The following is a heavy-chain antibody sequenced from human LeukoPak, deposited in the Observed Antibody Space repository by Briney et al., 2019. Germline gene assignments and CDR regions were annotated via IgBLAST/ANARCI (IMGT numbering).Heavy chain of an antibody. D-gene: IGHD6-6*01. Sequence: SQTLSLTCTVSGGSISSGGSCWSWTRHHRGRGLEWIDYIYYSKSTYYNPSLKSRVTISVDTSKNQFSLKLSSVTAADTAVYYCARDNAEYDAFDIWGQGTMVTVSS. V-gene: IGHV4-31*03. J-gene: IGHJ3*02. CDR1: GGSISSGGSC. CDR3: ARDNAEYDAFDI. CDR2: IYYSKST.